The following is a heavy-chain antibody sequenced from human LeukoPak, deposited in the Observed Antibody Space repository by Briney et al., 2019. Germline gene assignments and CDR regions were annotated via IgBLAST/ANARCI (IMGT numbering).Heavy chain of an antibody. J-gene: IGHJ4*02. CDR1: GFTFSTFW. CDR3: ARGGGFVDY. D-gene: IGHD3-16*01. CDR2: INHDGSST. V-gene: IGHV3-74*01. Sequence: GGSLRLSCATSGFTFSTFWMHWVRQAPGKGLVWVSRINHDGSSTNYADSVKGRFTISRDNAKNSLYLQMNSLRAEDTAVYYCARGGGFVDYWGQGTLVTVSS.